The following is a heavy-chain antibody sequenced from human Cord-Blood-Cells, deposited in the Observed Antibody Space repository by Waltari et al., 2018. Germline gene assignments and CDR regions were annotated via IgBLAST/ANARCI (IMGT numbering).Heavy chain of an antibody. D-gene: IGHD3-3*01. CDR1: GFTFTSSA. CDR3: AAGKNDFWSGYYFAY. V-gene: IGHV1-58*01. J-gene: IGHJ4*02. CDR2: IVVGSGNT. Sequence: QLQLVQSGPEVKKPGTSVKVSCKASGFTFTSSAVQWVRQARGQRLEWIGWIVVGSGNTNYAQKFQERVTITRDMSTSTAYMELSSLRSEDTAVYYCAAGKNDFWSGYYFAYWGQGTLVTVSS.